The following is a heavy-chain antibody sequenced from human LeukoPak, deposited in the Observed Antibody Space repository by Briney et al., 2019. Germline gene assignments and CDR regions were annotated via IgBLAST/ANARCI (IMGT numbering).Heavy chain of an antibody. CDR1: GYSISSGYY. Sequence: SETLSLTCTVSGYSISSGYYWGWIRLPPGKGLEWIGSIYHSGSTYYNPSLKSRVTISVDKSKNQFSLKLSSVTAADTAVYYCARDRVGQQLVGRKYYYYYMDVWGKGTTVTISS. CDR3: ARDRVGQQLVGRKYYYYYMDV. V-gene: IGHV4-38-2*02. D-gene: IGHD6-13*01. J-gene: IGHJ6*03. CDR2: IYHSGST.